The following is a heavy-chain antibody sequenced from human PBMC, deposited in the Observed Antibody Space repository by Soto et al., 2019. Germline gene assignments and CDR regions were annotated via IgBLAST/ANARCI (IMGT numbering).Heavy chain of an antibody. J-gene: IGHJ4*02. Sequence: GGSLRLSCAASGFTFSDYNMSWIRQAPGKGLEWVSYISSSSSYTKYADSVKGRFTISRDNAKNSLYLQMNSLRAEDTAVYYCARDRYYYDSSGDRVYWGQGTLVTVSS. D-gene: IGHD3-22*01. CDR2: ISSSSSYT. CDR1: GFTFSDYN. V-gene: IGHV3-11*06. CDR3: ARDRYYYDSSGDRVY.